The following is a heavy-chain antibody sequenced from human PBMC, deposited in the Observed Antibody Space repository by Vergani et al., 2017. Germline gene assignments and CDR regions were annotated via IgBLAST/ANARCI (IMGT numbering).Heavy chain of an antibody. J-gene: IGHJ4*02. CDR2: SYYSGST. V-gene: IGHV4-59*01. CDR3: AALGGTVDY. D-gene: IGHD3-10*01. Sequence: QVQLPESGPGLVKPSETLSLTCTVSGGSISSYYWSWIRQPPGKGLEWIGYSYYSGSTNYNPSLKSRVTISVDTSKNQFSLKLTSVTAADTAVYYCAALGGTVDYWGQGTLVTVSS. CDR1: GGSISSYY.